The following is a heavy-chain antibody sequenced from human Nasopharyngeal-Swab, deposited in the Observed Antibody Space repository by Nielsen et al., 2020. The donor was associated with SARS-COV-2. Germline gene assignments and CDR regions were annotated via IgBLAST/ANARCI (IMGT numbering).Heavy chain of an antibody. Sequence: ASVKVSCKASGYTFTSYAMHWVRQAPGQRLEWMGWINAGNGNTKYSQKFQGRVTMTRDTSTSTVYMELSSLRSEDTAVYYCARGGWYPSGYYGMDVWGQGTTVTVSS. V-gene: IGHV1-3*01. D-gene: IGHD6-19*01. CDR3: ARGGWYPSGYYGMDV. J-gene: IGHJ6*02. CDR1: GYTFTSYA. CDR2: INAGNGNT.